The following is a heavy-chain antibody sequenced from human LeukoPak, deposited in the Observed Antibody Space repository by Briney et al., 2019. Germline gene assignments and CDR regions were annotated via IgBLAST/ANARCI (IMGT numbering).Heavy chain of an antibody. CDR3: ARNNVVFPDY. J-gene: IGHJ4*02. D-gene: IGHD2-21*01. CDR1: GGSISSGGYS. Sequence: SETLSLTCAVSGGSISSGGYSWSWIRQPPGKGLEWIGYIYHSGSTYYNPSLKSRVTISVDRSKNQFSLTLSSVTAADTAVYYCARNNVVFPDYWGQGTLVTVSS. V-gene: IGHV4-30-2*01. CDR2: IYHSGST.